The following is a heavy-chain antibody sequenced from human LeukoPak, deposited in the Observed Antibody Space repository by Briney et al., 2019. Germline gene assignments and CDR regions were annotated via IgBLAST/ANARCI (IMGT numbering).Heavy chain of an antibody. V-gene: IGHV7-4-1*02. J-gene: IGHJ3*02. Sequence: ASVKVSCKASGYTFTNYAMNWVRQAPGQGLEWMGWINTNTGNPTYAQGFAGRFVFSLDTSVSTAYLQISSLKAEDTAMYYCARERRSSSPGEQQLVRAFDIWGQGTMVTVSS. D-gene: IGHD6-13*01. CDR2: INTNTGNP. CDR3: ARERRSSSPGEQQLVRAFDI. CDR1: GYTFTNYA.